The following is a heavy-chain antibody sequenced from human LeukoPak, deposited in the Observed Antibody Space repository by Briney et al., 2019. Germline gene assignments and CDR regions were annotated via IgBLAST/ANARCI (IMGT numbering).Heavy chain of an antibody. CDR1: GGSISSSSYY. J-gene: IGHJ3*02. Sequence: SETLSLTCTVPGGSISSSSYYWGCIRQPPGKGLEWIGSIYHSGSTYYNPSLKSRVTISLDTSKNQFSLKLSSVTAADTAVFYCARENDSSGKVDAFDIWGQGTMDTVSS. CDR3: ARENDSSGKVDAFDI. D-gene: IGHD3-22*01. V-gene: IGHV4-39*07. CDR2: IYHSGST.